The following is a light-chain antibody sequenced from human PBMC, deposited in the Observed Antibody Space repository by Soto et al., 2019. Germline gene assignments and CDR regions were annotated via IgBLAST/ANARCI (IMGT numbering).Light chain of an antibody. CDR2: GAS. J-gene: IGKJ5*01. V-gene: IGKV3-20*01. CDR3: QQYGSSAPIT. Sequence: IVFAPSPALLAFSPGDRATPSCQARQSVSSSYLAWYQHKPGQAPRLLIHGASSRVTGIPDRFSGSGSGTDFTLTITRLEPEDFAVYYCQQYGSSAPITFGQGTRLEIK. CDR1: QSVSSSY.